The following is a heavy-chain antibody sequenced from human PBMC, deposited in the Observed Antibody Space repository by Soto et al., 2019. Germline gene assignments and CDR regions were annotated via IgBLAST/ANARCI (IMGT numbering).Heavy chain of an antibody. J-gene: IGHJ4*02. CDR1: GYTLNELS. CDR2: FDPEDGET. Sequence: GASVKVSCKVSGYTLNELSVHWVRQAPGKGLEWMGGFDPEDGETIYAQKFQGRVTMTEDTSTDTAYMELSSLRSEDTAVYYCATDRYYGGNHDYWGQGTLVTVSS. CDR3: ATDRYYGGNHDY. D-gene: IGHD4-17*01. V-gene: IGHV1-24*01.